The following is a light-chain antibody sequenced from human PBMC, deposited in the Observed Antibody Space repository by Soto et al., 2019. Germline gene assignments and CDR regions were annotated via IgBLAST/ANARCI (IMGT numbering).Light chain of an antibody. CDR2: ATS. CDR3: HQNYSPPPIP. Sequence: DIQMTQSPSCVCAAVGYRFSMTCWSSQNVAHFLKQNQQKPGKAPKLLNYATSSLHSGVPSRFSGSEFGTDFTLTISPLQTDDFATYYCHQNYSPPPIPFGQGTRLAIK. CDR1: QNVAHF. V-gene: IGKV1-39*01. J-gene: IGKJ5*01.